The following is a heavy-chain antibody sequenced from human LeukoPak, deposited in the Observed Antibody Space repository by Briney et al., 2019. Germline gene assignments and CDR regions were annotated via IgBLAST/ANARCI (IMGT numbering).Heavy chain of an antibody. CDR2: ISAYNGNT. Sequence: ASVKVSCKASGYTFSSYGISWVRQAPGQGLEWMGWISAYNGNTNYAQKFQGRVTMTTDTSTSTAYMEPRSLRSDDTAVYYCARDYGRYCSSTSCYMRDYWGQGTLVTVSS. CDR3: ARDYGRYCSSTSCYMRDY. V-gene: IGHV1-18*01. D-gene: IGHD2-2*02. CDR1: GYTFSSYG. J-gene: IGHJ4*02.